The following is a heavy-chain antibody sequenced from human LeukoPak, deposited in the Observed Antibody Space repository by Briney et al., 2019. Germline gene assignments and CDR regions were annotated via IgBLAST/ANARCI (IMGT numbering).Heavy chain of an antibody. CDR1: GGSFNGYY. J-gene: IGHJ4*02. V-gene: IGHV4-34*01. Sequence: SETLSLTCAVYGGSFNGYYWSWIRQPPGKGLEWIGEINHSGSTNYNPSLKSRVTISVDTSKNQFSLKLSSVTAADTAVYYCARGYDSSGYYSNWGQGTLVTVSS. CDR3: ARGYDSSGYYSN. D-gene: IGHD3-22*01. CDR2: INHSGST.